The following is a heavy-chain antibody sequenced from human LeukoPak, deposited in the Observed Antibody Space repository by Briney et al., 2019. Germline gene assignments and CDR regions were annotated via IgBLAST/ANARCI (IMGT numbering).Heavy chain of an antibody. CDR1: GFTFGSYW. Sequence: GGSLRLSCVASGFTFGSYWMHWVRQAPGKGLVWVSRINYDGTSTTYADSVKGRFSVSRDNSKNTLYLQMNSLRAEDTAVYYCARDPPSVVGATLGYFDYWGQGTLVTVSS. CDR2: INYDGTST. D-gene: IGHD1-26*01. V-gene: IGHV3-74*01. CDR3: ARDPPSVVGATLGYFDY. J-gene: IGHJ4*02.